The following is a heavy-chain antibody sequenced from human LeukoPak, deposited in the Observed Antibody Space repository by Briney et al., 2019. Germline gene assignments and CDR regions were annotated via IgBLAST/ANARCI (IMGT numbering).Heavy chain of an antibody. Sequence: SETLSLTCAVYGGSFSGYYWSWIRQPPGTGLGWSGEINHSGSTNYNPSLKSRLTISVDTSKNQFSLKLSSVPAADTAVYYCARPRSGSSGPRWFDPWGQGTLVTVSS. CDR1: GGSFSGYY. V-gene: IGHV4-34*01. D-gene: IGHD6-19*01. J-gene: IGHJ5*02. CDR2: INHSGST. CDR3: ARPRSGSSGPRWFDP.